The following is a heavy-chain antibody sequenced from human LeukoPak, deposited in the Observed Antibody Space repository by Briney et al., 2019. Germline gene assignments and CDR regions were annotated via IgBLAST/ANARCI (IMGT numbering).Heavy chain of an antibody. CDR2: ISVSGGST. CDR1: GFTLSNFA. Sequence: GGSLRLSCAASGFTLSNFAMTWVRQAPGKGLEWVSVISVSGGSTYYADSVKGRFTISRDNSRNTLYLQMDSLRAEDTAVYFCAKQSAGSSTWYSLHFDYWGQGTLVTVSS. V-gene: IGHV3-23*01. J-gene: IGHJ4*02. D-gene: IGHD2-2*01. CDR3: AKQSAGSSTWYSLHFDY.